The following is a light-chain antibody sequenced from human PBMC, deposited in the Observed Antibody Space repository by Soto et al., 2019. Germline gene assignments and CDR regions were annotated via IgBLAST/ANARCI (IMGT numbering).Light chain of an antibody. Sequence: DIQMTQSPSSLSASVGDRVTITCRASQSISSFLNWYQQIPGKAPKLLIYAASSLQSGVPSTFSGCRSVTDFTLTISSLQPEDFATYYCQQSYSTPYTFAQGTKLEIK. V-gene: IGKV1-39*01. J-gene: IGKJ2*01. CDR1: QSISSF. CDR3: QQSYSTPYT. CDR2: AAS.